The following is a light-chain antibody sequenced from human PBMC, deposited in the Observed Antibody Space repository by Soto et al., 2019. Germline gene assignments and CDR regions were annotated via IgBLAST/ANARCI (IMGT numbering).Light chain of an antibody. CDR1: SSDVAIYNY. CDR3: SSYTDSSNYV. V-gene: IGLV2-14*01. J-gene: IGLJ1*01. Sequence: ALTQPASVSGSPGQSITISCTGTSSDVAIYNYVSWYQQQPGKAPRLMIYQVTNRPSGVSNRFSGSRSGNTASLTISGLQAEDEADYYCSSYTDSSNYVFGTGTKVTVL. CDR2: QVT.